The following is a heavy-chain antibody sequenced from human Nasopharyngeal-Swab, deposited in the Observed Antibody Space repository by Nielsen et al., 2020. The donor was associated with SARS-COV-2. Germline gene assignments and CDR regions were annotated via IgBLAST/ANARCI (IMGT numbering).Heavy chain of an antibody. CDR1: GFTFDSYA. D-gene: IGHD4-17*01. CDR3: AKIAVTMSLKEFDY. V-gene: IGHV3-23*01. Sequence: GESLKISCAASGFTFDSYAMHWVRQAPGKGLEWVSAISGSGGSTYYADSVKGRFTISRDNSKNTLYLQMNSLRAEDTAVYYCAKIAVTMSLKEFDYWGQGTLVTVSS. CDR2: ISGSGGST. J-gene: IGHJ4*02.